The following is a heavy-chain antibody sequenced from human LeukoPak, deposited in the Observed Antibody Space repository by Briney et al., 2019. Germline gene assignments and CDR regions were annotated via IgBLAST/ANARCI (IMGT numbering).Heavy chain of an antibody. CDR1: GGSISSYY. Sequence: SGTLSLTCTVSGGSISSYYWSWSRQPPGKGLEWIGYINYSGSTNYNPPLKSRVTISVDTSRNQFSLKLTSVTAADTAVYYCARATDSNGWLFDYWGQGTLVTVSS. CDR2: INYSGST. J-gene: IGHJ4*02. D-gene: IGHD6-19*01. V-gene: IGHV4-59*01. CDR3: ARATDSNGWLFDY.